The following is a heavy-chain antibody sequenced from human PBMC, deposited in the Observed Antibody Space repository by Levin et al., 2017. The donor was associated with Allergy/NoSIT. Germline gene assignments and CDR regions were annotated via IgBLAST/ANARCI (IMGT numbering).Heavy chain of an antibody. CDR3: ARDITMVRGALYYYYMDV. Sequence: PSQTLSLTCAVYGGSFSGYYWSWIRQPPGKGLEWIGEINHSGSTNYNPSLKSRVTISVDTSKNQFSLKLSSVTAADTAVYYCARDITMVRGALYYYYMDVWGKGTTVTVSS. D-gene: IGHD3-10*01. J-gene: IGHJ6*03. V-gene: IGHV4-34*01. CDR1: GGSFSGYY. CDR2: INHSGST.